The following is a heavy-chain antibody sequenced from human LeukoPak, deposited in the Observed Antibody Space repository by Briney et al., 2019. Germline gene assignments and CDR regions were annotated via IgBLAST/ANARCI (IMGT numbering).Heavy chain of an antibody. J-gene: IGHJ3*02. CDR2: IIPILGIA. CDR3: ASPRFGVLLSSNAFDI. Sequence: SVKVSCKASGGTFSSYAISWVRQAPGQGLEWMGRIIPILGIANYAQKFQGRVTITADKSTSTAYMELSSLRSEDTAVYYCASPRFGVLLSSNAFDIWGQGTMVTVSS. V-gene: IGHV1-69*04. D-gene: IGHD3-10*01. CDR1: GGTFSSYA.